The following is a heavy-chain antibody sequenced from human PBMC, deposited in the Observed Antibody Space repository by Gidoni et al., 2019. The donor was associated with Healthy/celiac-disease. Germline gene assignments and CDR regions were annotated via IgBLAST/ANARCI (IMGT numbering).Heavy chain of an antibody. Sequence: QVQLQQWGAGLLKPSETLSLTCAVHGGSFSGYYWSWIRQPPGKGLEWIGEINHSGSTNYNPSLKSRVTISVDTSKNQFSLKLSSVTAADTAVYYCARGYGFFGTFDYWGQGTLVTVSS. CDR2: INHSGST. CDR3: ARGYGFFGTFDY. V-gene: IGHV4-34*01. CDR1: GGSFSGYY. D-gene: IGHD3-3*01. J-gene: IGHJ4*02.